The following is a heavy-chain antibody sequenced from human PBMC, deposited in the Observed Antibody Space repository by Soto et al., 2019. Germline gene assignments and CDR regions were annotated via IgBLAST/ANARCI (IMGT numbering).Heavy chain of an antibody. CDR2: IRGRGGST. J-gene: IGHJ5*02. V-gene: IGHV3-23*01. Sequence: EVQLLESGGGLVKRGGSLRLSGASSGFTFSSNAMSWVRQAPGKGVEWVSAIRGRGGSTYYADAVKGRFTISRDNSKNTLNMQMNSLRAEDTAVYYCATVGVGDVDARWVDPWGHGTLVTAPS. CDR1: GFTFSSNA. CDR3: ATVGVGDVDARWVDP. D-gene: IGHD3-10*01.